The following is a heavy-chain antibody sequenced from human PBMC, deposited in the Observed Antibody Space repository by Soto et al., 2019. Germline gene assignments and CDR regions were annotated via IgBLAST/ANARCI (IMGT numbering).Heavy chain of an antibody. CDR1: GFTFSSYA. J-gene: IGHJ2*01. CDR2: ISGSGGST. V-gene: IGHV3-23*01. CDR3: ATPDIVVVPAATGWFDL. Sequence: GGSLRLSCAASGFTFSSYAMSWVRQAPGKGLEWVSAISGSGGSTYYADSVKGRFTISRDNSKNTLYLQMNSLRAEDTAVYYCATPDIVVVPAATGWFDLWGRGTLVTVSS. D-gene: IGHD2-2*01.